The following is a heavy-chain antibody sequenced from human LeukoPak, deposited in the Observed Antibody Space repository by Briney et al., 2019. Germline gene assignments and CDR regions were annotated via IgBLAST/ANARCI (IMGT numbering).Heavy chain of an antibody. D-gene: IGHD5-18*01. CDR3: ARKASHFSYGLRAIDY. CDR2: INHSGTT. J-gene: IGHJ4*02. Sequence: SETLSLTCAVYGGSFSDHYWNWIRQPPGKGLEWIGEINHSGTTNYNASLKGRVTITVDTSKNHFSLKLNSMTAADTAVYYCARKASHFSYGLRAIDYWGQGNLVTVSS. CDR1: GGSFSDHY. V-gene: IGHV4-34*01.